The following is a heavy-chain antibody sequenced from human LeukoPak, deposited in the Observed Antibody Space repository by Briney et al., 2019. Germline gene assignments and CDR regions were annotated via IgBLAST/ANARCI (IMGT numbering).Heavy chain of an antibody. V-gene: IGHV4-4*02. Sequence: PSETLSLTCAVSGGSISSSNWWSWVRQPPGKGLEWIGEIYHSGSTNYNPSPKSRVTISVDKSKNQFSLKLSSVTAADTAVYYCARSSVVWGSYRIFDYWGQGTLVTVSS. CDR1: GGSISSSNW. D-gene: IGHD3-16*02. CDR2: IYHSGST. J-gene: IGHJ4*02. CDR3: ARSSVVWGSYRIFDY.